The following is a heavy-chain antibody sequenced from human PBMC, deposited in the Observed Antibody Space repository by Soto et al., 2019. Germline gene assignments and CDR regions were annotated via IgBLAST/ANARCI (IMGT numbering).Heavy chain of an antibody. CDR3: ARDRNYDILTGYYQFLLNWFDP. CDR1: GYAFTSYG. Sequence: ASVKVSCKASGYAFTSYGISWVRQAPGQGLEWMGWISAYNGNTNYAQKLQGRVTMTTDTSTSTAYMELRSLRSDDTAVYYCARDRNYDILTGYYQFLLNWFDPWGQGTLVTVSS. V-gene: IGHV1-18*01. J-gene: IGHJ5*02. D-gene: IGHD3-9*01. CDR2: ISAYNGNT.